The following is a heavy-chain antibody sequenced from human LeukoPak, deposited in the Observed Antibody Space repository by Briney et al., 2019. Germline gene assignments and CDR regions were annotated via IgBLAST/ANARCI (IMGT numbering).Heavy chain of an antibody. D-gene: IGHD3-10*01. CDR1: GGSFSGYY. Sequence: SETLSLTCAVYGGSFSGYYWSWIRQPPGKGLEWIGEINHSGSTNYNPSLKSRVTISVDTSKNQFSLKLSSVTAADTAVYYCAREVRYYYGSGSFYNWFDPWGQGTLVTVSS. V-gene: IGHV4-34*01. CDR3: AREVRYYYGSGSFYNWFDP. CDR2: INHSGST. J-gene: IGHJ5*02.